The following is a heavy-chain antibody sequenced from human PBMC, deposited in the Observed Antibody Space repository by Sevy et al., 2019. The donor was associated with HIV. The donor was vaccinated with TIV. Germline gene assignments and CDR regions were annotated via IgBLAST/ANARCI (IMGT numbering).Heavy chain of an antibody. V-gene: IGHV3-23*01. CDR2: ISGSGGST. CDR1: GFTFSSYA. J-gene: IGHJ4*02. D-gene: IGHD3-22*01. Sequence: GGSLRLSCAASGFTFSSYAMSWVRQAPGKGLEWVSAISGSGGSTYYADSVKGRFTISRENSKNTLYLQMNSLRAEDTAVYYCAKDYYDSSGYYYLASPTFDYWGQGTLVTVSS. CDR3: AKDYYDSSGYYYLASPTFDY.